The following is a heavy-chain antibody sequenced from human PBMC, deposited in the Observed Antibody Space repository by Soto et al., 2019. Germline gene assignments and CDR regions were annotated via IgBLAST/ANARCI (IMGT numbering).Heavy chain of an antibody. V-gene: IGHV1-46*01. CDR1: GYTFTSYY. CDR2: INPSGGST. Sequence: QVQLVQSGAEVKEPGASVKVSCKASGYTFTSYYMHWVRQAPGQGLEWMGIINPSGGSTSYAQKFQGRVTMTRDTSTSTVYMELSSLRSEDTAVYYCARDMAIVVVPAATTNNYYYYGKDVWGQGTTVTVSS. CDR3: ARDMAIVVVPAATTNNYYYYGKDV. D-gene: IGHD2-2*03. J-gene: IGHJ6*02.